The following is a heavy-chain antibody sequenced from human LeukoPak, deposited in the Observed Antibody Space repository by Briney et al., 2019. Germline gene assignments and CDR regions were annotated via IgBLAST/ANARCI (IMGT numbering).Heavy chain of an antibody. CDR2: IYYTGTP. CDR1: GDSLSGHY. V-gene: IGHV4-59*11. Sequence: SETLSLTCTVGGDSLSGHYWGWVRQPPGKGRELVGHIYYTGTPFYNPSLNSRVTITLDTSRNQFSLRLTSVIAADTAVYYCARFSWGCSTASCYLTNWGQGALVTVSS. J-gene: IGHJ4*02. D-gene: IGHD2-2*01. CDR3: ARFSWGCSTASCYLTN.